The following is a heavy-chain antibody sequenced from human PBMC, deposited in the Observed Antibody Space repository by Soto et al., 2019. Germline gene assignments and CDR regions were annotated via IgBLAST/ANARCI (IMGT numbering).Heavy chain of an antibody. J-gene: IGHJ4*02. CDR2: IYYSGST. V-gene: IGHV4-30-4*01. Sequence: SATLSLTCTVSGGSISSGDYYWSWIRQPPGKGLEWIGYIYYSGSTYYNPSLKSRVTISVDTSKNQFSLKLSSVTAADTAVYYCARWSYDSSGYYYVPLLGGYFDYWGQGTLVTVSS. CDR1: GGSISSGDYY. D-gene: IGHD3-22*01. CDR3: ARWSYDSSGYYYVPLLGGYFDY.